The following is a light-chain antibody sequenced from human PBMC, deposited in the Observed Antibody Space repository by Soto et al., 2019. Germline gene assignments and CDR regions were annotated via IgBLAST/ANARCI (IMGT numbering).Light chain of an antibody. Sequence: IVMMQSPASLSLSPGERETGCCGASPSVTNFLAWYQQKPGQAPRLLIYGAFNRATGIPARFSGSGSGTDFTLTISSLEPEDSAIYYCQQRNIWPPVTFGQGTRLEIK. V-gene: IGKV3-11*01. J-gene: IGKJ5*01. CDR3: QQRNIWPPVT. CDR2: GAF. CDR1: PSVTNF.